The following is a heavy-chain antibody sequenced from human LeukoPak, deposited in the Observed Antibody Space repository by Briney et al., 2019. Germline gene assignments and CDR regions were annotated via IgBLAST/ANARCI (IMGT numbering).Heavy chain of an antibody. D-gene: IGHD3-22*01. V-gene: IGHV3-7*01. CDR1: GFTYSVYW. CDR2: IKHDGSEA. CDR3: VRHYYDSSGWSFDM. Sequence: GGSLRLSCAASGFTYSVYWMGWVRQAPGKGLEWVADIKHDGSEAYHVDFVKGRFTISRDNAESSLYLQMNSLRAEDTALYYCVRHYYDSSGWSFDMWGQGTMVTVSP. J-gene: IGHJ3*02.